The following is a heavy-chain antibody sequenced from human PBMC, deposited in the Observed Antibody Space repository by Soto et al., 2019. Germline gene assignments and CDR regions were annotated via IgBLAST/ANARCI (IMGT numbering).Heavy chain of an antibody. J-gene: IGHJ4*02. CDR1: GGTFRSYA. CDR2: ILPLFGTP. V-gene: IGHV1-69*01. CDR3: VRRFRYDSSGYYFDS. Sequence: QVQLVQSGAEVKKPGSSVKVSCKASGGTFRSYAYSWVRRAPGQGLEWMGGILPLFGTPNYAHKFQGRVTISADESTSTAYMELSSLTSEDTAVYYCVRRFRYDSSGYYFDSWGQGTLVTVSS. D-gene: IGHD3-22*01.